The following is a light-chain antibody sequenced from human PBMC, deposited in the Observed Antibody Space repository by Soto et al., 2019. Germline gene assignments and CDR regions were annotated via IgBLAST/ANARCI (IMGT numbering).Light chain of an antibody. J-gene: IGKJ2*01. CDR1: QSLSTE. V-gene: IGKV3-15*01. CDR3: QQRSKWPLT. CDR2: SAS. Sequence: EIALTQSPATLSLSPGERATLSCRASQSLSTELAWYQQIPGQPPRLLIYSASTRATGVPARFSGSGSGSEFTLTISGLQSEDFAIYYCQQRSKWPLTFGQGTRLEI.